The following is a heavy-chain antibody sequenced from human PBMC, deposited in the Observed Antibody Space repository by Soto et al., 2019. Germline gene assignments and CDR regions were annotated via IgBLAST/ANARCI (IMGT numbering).Heavy chain of an antibody. CDR2: IIPLFGTA. D-gene: IGHD3-22*01. J-gene: IGHJ4*02. CDR1: GGTFNKYA. Sequence: SVKVSCKASGGTFNKYAIDWVRQAPGQGLEWMGGIIPLFGTANYAQKFQGRVTITADEATSTAYMELSSLRSEDTAVYYCARQFDYDTSGYYYAYWGQGTLVTVSS. CDR3: ARQFDYDTSGYYYAY. V-gene: IGHV1-69*13.